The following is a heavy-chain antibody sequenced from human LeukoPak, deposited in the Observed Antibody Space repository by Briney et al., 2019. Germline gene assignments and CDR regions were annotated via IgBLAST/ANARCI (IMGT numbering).Heavy chain of an antibody. V-gene: IGHV4-61*02. D-gene: IGHD2/OR15-2a*01. Sequence: SQTLSLTCAVSGGSISSGSYYWSWIRQPAGKGLEWIGRIYTSGSTNHNPSLKSRVTISVDTSKNQFSLKLSSVTAADTAVYYCARDAYYVNYYYYMDVWGKGTTVTVSS. CDR3: ARDAYYVNYYYYMDV. CDR1: GGSISSGSYY. J-gene: IGHJ6*03. CDR2: IYTSGST.